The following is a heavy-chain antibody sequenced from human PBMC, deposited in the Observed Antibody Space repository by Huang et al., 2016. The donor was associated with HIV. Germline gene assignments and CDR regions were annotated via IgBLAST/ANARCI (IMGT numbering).Heavy chain of an antibody. Sequence: VESGGRLVQPGGSIRLSCVGSTFTFGAYWMSWVRPSPGKGLEWVANNKQDETEKYYVESVKGRFNISRDNAKKVLFLEMNNVRVEDTATYYCATKTAAMDIWGQGTTVTVS. CDR1: TFTFGAYW. J-gene: IGHJ6*02. CDR3: ATKTAAMDI. V-gene: IGHV3-7*01. CDR2: NKQDETEK. D-gene: IGHD1-7*01.